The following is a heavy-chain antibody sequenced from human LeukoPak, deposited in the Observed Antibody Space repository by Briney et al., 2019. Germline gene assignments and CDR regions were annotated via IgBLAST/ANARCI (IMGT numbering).Heavy chain of an antibody. CDR2: ISGTSGRT. V-gene: IGHV3-23*01. D-gene: IGHD2/OR15-2a*01. CDR1: GFPFSNYA. CDR3: AKDSTAWSNWFDP. J-gene: IGHJ5*02. Sequence: GSLRLPFAASGFPFSNYAMIRVRQAPGKGLEWVSHISGTSGRTYYADSVKGRFTISRDNSNNTLYLQMNSLRAEDTAIYYCAKDSTAWSNWFDPWGQGTLVTVSS.